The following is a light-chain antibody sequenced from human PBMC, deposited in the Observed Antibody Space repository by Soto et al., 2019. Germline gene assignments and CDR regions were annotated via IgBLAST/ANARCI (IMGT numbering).Light chain of an antibody. J-gene: IGKJ1*01. Sequence: EIVMTQSPATLSVSPGERATLSCRASQSVSSNLAWYQQKPGQAPRLLIYGASTRANGIPARFSGSGSGTEFTLTISSLQSEDFAVYYCQRYNNCPWTFGQRTKVEIK. CDR1: QSVSSN. CDR2: GAS. V-gene: IGKV3-15*01. CDR3: QRYNNCPWT.